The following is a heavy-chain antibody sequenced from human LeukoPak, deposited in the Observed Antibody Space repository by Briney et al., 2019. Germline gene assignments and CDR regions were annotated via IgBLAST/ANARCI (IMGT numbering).Heavy chain of an antibody. CDR1: GFTFSYAW. CDR3: TTSYYDTLTGSSTFDY. CDR2: IKSKADGGTT. D-gene: IGHD3-9*01. Sequence: PGGSLRLSCAASGFTFSYAWMNWVRQAPGKGLEWVGRIKSKADGGTTDYAAPVKGRFTISRVDSKNTLYLQMNSLKTEDTAVYYCTTSYYDTLTGSSTFDYWGQGTLVTVSS. J-gene: IGHJ4*02. V-gene: IGHV3-15*01.